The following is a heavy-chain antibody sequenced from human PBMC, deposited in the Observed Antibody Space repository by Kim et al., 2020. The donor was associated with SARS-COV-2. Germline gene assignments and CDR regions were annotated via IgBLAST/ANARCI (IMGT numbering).Heavy chain of an antibody. Sequence: SETLSLTCTVSGGSISSYYWSWIRQPPGKGLEWIGYIYYSGSTNYNPSLKSRVTISVDTSKNQFSLKLSSVTAADTAVYYCARHGSSGWSDGTYFDYWGQGTLVTVSS. CDR2: IYYSGST. CDR1: GGSISSYY. D-gene: IGHD6-19*01. CDR3: ARHGSSGWSDGTYFDY. V-gene: IGHV4-59*01. J-gene: IGHJ4*02.